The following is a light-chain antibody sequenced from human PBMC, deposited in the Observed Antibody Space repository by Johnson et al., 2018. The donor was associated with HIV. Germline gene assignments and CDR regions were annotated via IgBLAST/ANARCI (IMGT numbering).Light chain of an antibody. J-gene: IGLJ1*01. CDR3: LAWDTGLRAWEV. CDR1: SSNIGSNT. CDR2: ENN. Sequence: QSVLTQPPSASGTPGQRVTISCSGSSSNIGSNTVNCYQQLPGTAPKLLIYENNKRPSGIPDRFSGSKSGTSATLGITGLWPEDEADYYCLAWDTGLRAWEVFGTGTKVTVL. V-gene: IGLV1-41*01.